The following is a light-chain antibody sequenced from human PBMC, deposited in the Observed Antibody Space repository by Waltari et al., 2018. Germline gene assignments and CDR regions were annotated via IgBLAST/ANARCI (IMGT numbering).Light chain of an antibody. V-gene: IGLV1-44*01. CDR3: AGWDDSLNGPV. Sequence: QSVLTQPPSAPGTPGQRGPIPCSGSLSNIESNTVNWYRQLPGTAPRLLIHGDNQRPSGVPVRISGAKSGTSASRAISGLQAADEADYYCAGWDDSLNGPVFGGGTKLTVL. CDR1: LSNIESNT. J-gene: IGLJ3*02. CDR2: GDN.